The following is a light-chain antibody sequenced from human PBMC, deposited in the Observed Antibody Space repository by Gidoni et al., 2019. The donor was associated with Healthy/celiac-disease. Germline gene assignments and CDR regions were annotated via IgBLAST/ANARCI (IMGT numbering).Light chain of an antibody. J-gene: IGKJ5*01. Sequence: DIHMTHSSSSLSASVGDRVTITCQASQDISNYLNWYQQKPGKAPKLLIYDASNLETGVPSRFSGSGAGTDFTFTISSLQPEDIATYYCQQYDNLPITFGQGTRLEIK. CDR2: DAS. CDR3: QQYDNLPIT. V-gene: IGKV1-33*01. CDR1: QDISNY.